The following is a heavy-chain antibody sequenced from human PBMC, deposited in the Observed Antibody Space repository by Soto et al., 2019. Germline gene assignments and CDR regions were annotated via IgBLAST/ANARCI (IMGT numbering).Heavy chain of an antibody. CDR3: AREKYDFWSGYSTEDYYYGMDV. Sequence: SETLSLTCAVSGGSISSSNWWSWVRQPPGKGLEWIGEIYHSGSTNYNPSLKSRVTISVDKSKNQFSLKLSSVTAADTAVYYCAREKYDFWSGYSTEDYYYGMDVWGQGTTVTVSS. D-gene: IGHD3-3*01. CDR2: IYHSGST. J-gene: IGHJ6*02. V-gene: IGHV4-4*02. CDR1: GGSISSSNW.